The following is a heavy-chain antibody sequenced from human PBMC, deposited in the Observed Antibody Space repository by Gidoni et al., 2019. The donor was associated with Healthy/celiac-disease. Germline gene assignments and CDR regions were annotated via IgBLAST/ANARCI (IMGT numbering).Heavy chain of an antibody. V-gene: IGHV4-34*01. CDR1: GGSFSGYY. Sequence: QVQLQQWGAGLLKPSETLSLTCAVYGGSFSGYYWSWIRQPPGKGLEWIGEINHSGSTNYNPSLKSRVTISVDTSKNQFSLKLSSVTAADTAVYYCARGFKRPYYYGSGRAGALFDYWGQGTLVTVSS. CDR2: INHSGST. D-gene: IGHD3-10*01. J-gene: IGHJ4*02. CDR3: ARGFKRPYYYGSGRAGALFDY.